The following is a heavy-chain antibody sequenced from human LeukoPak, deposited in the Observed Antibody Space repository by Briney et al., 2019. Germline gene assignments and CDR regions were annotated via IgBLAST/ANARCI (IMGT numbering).Heavy chain of an antibody. J-gene: IGHJ3*02. CDR2: ISGSGGST. V-gene: IGHV3-23*01. Sequence: GGSLRLSCAASGFTFNNYAMSWVRQAPGKGLEWVSAISGSGGSTYYADSVKGRFTISRDNSKNTLYLQMNSLRAEDTAVYYCAKSDRQWLVRGYAFDIWGQGTMVTVSS. D-gene: IGHD6-19*01. CDR3: AKSDRQWLVRGYAFDI. CDR1: GFTFNNYA.